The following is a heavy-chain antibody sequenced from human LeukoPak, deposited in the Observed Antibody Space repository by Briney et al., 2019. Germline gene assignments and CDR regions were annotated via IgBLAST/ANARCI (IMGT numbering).Heavy chain of an antibody. D-gene: IGHD2-15*01. CDR2: IKKKTEGGTT. CDR3: AASLGLLPYCFDF. CDR1: GLTFSNAW. V-gene: IGHV3-15*01. Sequence: PGGCLRLSCSASGLTFSNAWMGWVRPTPGKGREWGVRIKKKTEGGTTDYVAPVKGTFTISRDDSNNTLYLQMNSLKTEDTAVYYGAASLGLLPYCFDFWGQGTLVTVSS. J-gene: IGHJ4*02.